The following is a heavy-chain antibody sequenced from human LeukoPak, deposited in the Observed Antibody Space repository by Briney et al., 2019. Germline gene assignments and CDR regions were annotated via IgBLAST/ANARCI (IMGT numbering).Heavy chain of an antibody. V-gene: IGHV3-23*01. CDR3: AKGRPGGY. D-gene: IGHD3-10*01. J-gene: IGHJ4*02. CDR1: GFTFSNAW. Sequence: GGSLRLSCAASGFTFSNAWMSWARQAPGKGLEWVSAISGSGGSTYYADSVKGRFTISRDNSKNTLYLQINSLRAEDTAVYYCAKGRPGGYWGQGTLVTVSS. CDR2: ISGSGGST.